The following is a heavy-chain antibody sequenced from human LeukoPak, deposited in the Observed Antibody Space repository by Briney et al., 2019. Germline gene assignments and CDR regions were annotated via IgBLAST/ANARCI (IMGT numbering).Heavy chain of an antibody. V-gene: IGHV1-2*04. CDR3: ARGPGLGLRSWYYDSSGYNY. Sequence: GASVKVSCKASGYTFTGYYMHWVRQAPGQGLEWMGWINPNSGGTNYAQKFQGWVTMTRDTSISTAYMELSRLRSDDTAVYYCARGPGLGLRSWYYDSSGYNYWGQGTLVTVSS. J-gene: IGHJ4*02. CDR2: INPNSGGT. CDR1: GYTFTGYY. D-gene: IGHD3-22*01.